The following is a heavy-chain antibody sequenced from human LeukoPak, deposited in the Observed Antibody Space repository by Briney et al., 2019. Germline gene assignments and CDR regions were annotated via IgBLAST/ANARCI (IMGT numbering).Heavy chain of an antibody. D-gene: IGHD6-6*01. J-gene: IGHJ4*02. CDR3: AKRIQYSSSSAYFDY. Sequence: GGSLRLSCAASGFTFSSYAMSWVRQAPGKGLEWVSGISGSGSSTYYADSVKGRFTISRDNSRSTLYLQMNSLRAEDTAIYYCAKRIQYSSSSAYFDYWGQGTLVTVSS. CDR2: ISGSGSST. CDR1: GFTFSSYA. V-gene: IGHV3-23*01.